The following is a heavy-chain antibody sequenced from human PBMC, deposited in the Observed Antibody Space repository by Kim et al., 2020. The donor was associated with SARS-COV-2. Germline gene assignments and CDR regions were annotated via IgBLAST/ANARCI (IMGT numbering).Heavy chain of an antibody. CDR3: AVRSTWDYYTGMDV. J-gene: IGHJ6*02. Sequence: ASVKVSCKASGYTFTSYPMNWVRQAPGQGLEWMGWINTDTGDPTLAQDFRGRFVFSLDTSVSTAFLEISSLKAEDTAVYYCAVRSTWDYYTGMDVWGQGT. D-gene: IGHD4-17*01. CDR2: INTDTGDP. V-gene: IGHV7-4-1*02. CDR1: GYTFTSYP.